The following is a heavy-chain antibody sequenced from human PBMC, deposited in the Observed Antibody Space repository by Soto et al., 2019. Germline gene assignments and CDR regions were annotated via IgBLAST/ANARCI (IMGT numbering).Heavy chain of an antibody. D-gene: IGHD2-15*01. CDR1: GYTFTSYW. Sequence: GESLKISCKGSGYTFTSYWIGWVRQMPGEGLEWMGVIYPSDSDIRYSQSFQGKVTISADKSITTAYLQWSSLKAADTAMYYCVRSGTSSGRFSHYWGQANLLTLSS. V-gene: IGHV5-51*01. CDR2: IYPSDSDI. CDR3: VRSGTSSGRFSHY. J-gene: IGHJ4*02.